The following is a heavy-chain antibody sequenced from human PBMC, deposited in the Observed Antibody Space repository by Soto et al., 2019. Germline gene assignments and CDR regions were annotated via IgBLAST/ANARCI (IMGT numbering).Heavy chain of an antibody. Sequence: VAPSETLSLNCTVSGGFISSSSYYWGWIRQHPGKGLEWIGSIYYRGSTYYNPSLKSRVTISVDTSKNQFSLKLSSVTAADTAVYYCARHVHFGIVVVVAAASGPFDYWGQGTLVTVSS. J-gene: IGHJ4*02. CDR1: GGFISSSSYY. CDR3: ARHVHFGIVVVVAAASGPFDY. V-gene: IGHV4-39*01. D-gene: IGHD2-15*01. CDR2: IYYRGST.